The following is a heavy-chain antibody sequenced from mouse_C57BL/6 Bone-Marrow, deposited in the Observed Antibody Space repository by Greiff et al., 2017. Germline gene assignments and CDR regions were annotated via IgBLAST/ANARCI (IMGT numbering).Heavy chain of an antibody. CDR1: GFTFSDYG. D-gene: IGHD2-2*01. J-gene: IGHJ2*01. V-gene: IGHV5-17*01. CDR2: ISSGSSTI. Sequence: DVKLVESGGGLVKPGGSLKLSCAASGFTFSDYGLHWVRQAPEKGLEWVAYISSGSSTIYYADTVKGRFTISRANAKTTLFLQMTSLRSEDTAMYYCASRGYDADYWGQGTTLTVSS. CDR3: ASRGYDADY.